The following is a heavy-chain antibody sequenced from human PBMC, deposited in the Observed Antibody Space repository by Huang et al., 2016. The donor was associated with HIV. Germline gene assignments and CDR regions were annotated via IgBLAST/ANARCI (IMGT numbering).Heavy chain of an antibody. Sequence: QVQLVQSGAEVKKPGSSVKVSCKASGGSFRNFAIGWGRQAPGQGLEWIGGNIPTRGTSNYAQKFQGRVTIIADEATSTAYMELSSVRSEDTALYYCATVDYYDTSGPQRGYFDNWGQGTLVTVSS. CDR2: NIPTRGTS. V-gene: IGHV1-69*01. J-gene: IGHJ4*02. D-gene: IGHD3-22*01. CDR3: ATVDYYDTSGPQRGYFDN. CDR1: GGSFRNFA.